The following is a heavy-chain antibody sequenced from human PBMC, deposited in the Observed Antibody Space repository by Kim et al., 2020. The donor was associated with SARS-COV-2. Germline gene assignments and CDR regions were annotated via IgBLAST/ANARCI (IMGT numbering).Heavy chain of an antibody. CDR2: GT. J-gene: IGHJ4*02. D-gene: IGHD5-12*01. Sequence: GTRYIQKCQDRVTMTRDTSISTAYMELNSLTSDDTAVYFCTRGPRGGYDYWGQGTLVTVSS. CDR3: TRGPRGGYDY. V-gene: IGHV1-2*02.